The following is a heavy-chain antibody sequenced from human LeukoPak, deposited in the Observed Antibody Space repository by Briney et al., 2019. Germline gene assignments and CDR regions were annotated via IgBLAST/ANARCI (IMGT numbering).Heavy chain of an antibody. CDR3: ARDYYYYYMDV. CDR1: GGTFSGYY. CDR2: INHSGST. J-gene: IGHJ6*03. Sequence: SETLSLTCAVYGGTFSGYYWSWIRQPPGKGLEWIGEINHSGSTNYNPSLKSRVTISVDTSKNQFSLKLSSVTAADTAVYYCARDYYYYYMDVWGKGTTVTVSS. V-gene: IGHV4-34*01.